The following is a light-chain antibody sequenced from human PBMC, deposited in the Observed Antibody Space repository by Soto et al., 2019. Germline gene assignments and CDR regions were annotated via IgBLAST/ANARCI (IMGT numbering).Light chain of an antibody. CDR1: QDISNY. Sequence: DIQMTQSPSSLSASVGDRVTITCQASQDISNYLNWYQQKPGKAPKLLIYDASYLETGVPSRFSGSGSGTDFTCTISSLQPEDIATYYCQQYDNLPITFGGGTKVEIK. CDR2: DAS. V-gene: IGKV1-33*01. CDR3: QQYDNLPIT. J-gene: IGKJ4*01.